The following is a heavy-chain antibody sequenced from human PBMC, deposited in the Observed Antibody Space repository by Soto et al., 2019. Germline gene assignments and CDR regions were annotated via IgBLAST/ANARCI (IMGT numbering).Heavy chain of an antibody. J-gene: IGHJ3*02. V-gene: IGHV1-69*13. CDR2: IIPIFGTA. Sequence: GASVKVSCKASGGTFSSYAISWVRQAPGQGLEWMGGIIPIFGTANYAQKFQGRVTITADESTSTAYMELSSLRSEDTAAYYCARGYCTNGVCYKGGAFDIWGQGTMVTVSS. CDR3: ARGYCTNGVCYKGGAFDI. CDR1: GGTFSSYA. D-gene: IGHD2-8*01.